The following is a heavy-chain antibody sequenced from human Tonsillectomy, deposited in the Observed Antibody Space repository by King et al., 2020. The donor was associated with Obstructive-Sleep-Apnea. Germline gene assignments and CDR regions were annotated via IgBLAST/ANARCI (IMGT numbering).Heavy chain of an antibody. CDR3: ARVNDFGDYVWRAFDI. J-gene: IGHJ3*02. D-gene: IGHD4-17*01. Sequence: VQLVESGGGLVQPGGSLRLSCAASGFTVSSNYMSWVRQAPGKGLEWVSVIYPGDSTYYADSVEGRFTVSRHNSKNTLYLQMNSLRTDDTAVYYCARVNDFGDYVWRAFDIWGQGTLVTVSS. CDR2: IYPGDST. CDR1: GFTVSSNY. V-gene: IGHV3-53*04.